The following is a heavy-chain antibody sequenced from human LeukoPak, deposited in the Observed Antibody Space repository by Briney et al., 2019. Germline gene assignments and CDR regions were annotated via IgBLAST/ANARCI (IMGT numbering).Heavy chain of an antibody. CDR2: IYTSGST. D-gene: IGHD6-19*01. V-gene: IGHV4-4*07. CDR1: GGSISIYY. J-gene: IGHJ4*02. Sequence: SETLSLTCTVSGGSISIYYWSWIRQPAGKGLEWIGRIYTSGSTNYNPSLKSRVTISVDTSKNQFSLKLSSVTAADTAVYYCARTGRTIMNEQWLENWGQGTLVTVSS. CDR3: ARTGRTIMNEQWLEN.